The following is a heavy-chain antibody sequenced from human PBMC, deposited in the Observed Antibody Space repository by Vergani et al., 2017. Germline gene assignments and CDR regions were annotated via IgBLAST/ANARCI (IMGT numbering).Heavy chain of an antibody. D-gene: IGHD3-16*01. CDR1: GFTLGDYA. CDR3: TRALLDDSYAYLTY. J-gene: IGHJ4*02. V-gene: IGHV3-49*04. CDR2: IWSKPYGGTT. Sequence: EVHLVESGGGLVQPGRSLRLSCLGSGFTLGDYAMTWVRQAPGKGLEWVAFIWSKPYGGTTEYAASVKGRFTISRDDSKGIDYLQISSLKAEDTAVYYCTRALLDDSYAYLTYWGQGTLVTVSP.